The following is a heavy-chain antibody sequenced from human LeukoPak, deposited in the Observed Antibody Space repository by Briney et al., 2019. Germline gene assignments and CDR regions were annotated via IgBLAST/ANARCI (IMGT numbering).Heavy chain of an antibody. CDR1: GATFSIYA. Sequence: ASVKVSCKASGATFSIYASSCVRQATGQAPEWMVRIIPIFGTASYAQKFQGRITITTEEVTSTDYKDLLSLRSEDTAVYYCARDMYSGSEERAFDIWGQGTMVTVSS. V-gene: IGHV1-69*05. D-gene: IGHD1-26*01. CDR3: ARDMYSGSEERAFDI. J-gene: IGHJ3*02. CDR2: IIPIFGTA.